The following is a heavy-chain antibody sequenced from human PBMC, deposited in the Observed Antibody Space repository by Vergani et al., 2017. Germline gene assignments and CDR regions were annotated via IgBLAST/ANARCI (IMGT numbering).Heavy chain of an antibody. CDR2: MNPNSGNT. D-gene: IGHD2/OR15-2a*01. Sequence: QVQLVQSGAEVKKPGASLKVSCTASGYTFTRSAINWVRQATGQVLPCFAWMNPNSGNTGYAQKFKGRVTMTRNTSISTAYMELSSLRSEDTAVYYCASNSYYYYYMDVWGKGTTVTVSS. CDR1: GYTFTRSA. CDR3: ASNSYYYYYMDV. V-gene: IGHV1-8*01. J-gene: IGHJ6*03.